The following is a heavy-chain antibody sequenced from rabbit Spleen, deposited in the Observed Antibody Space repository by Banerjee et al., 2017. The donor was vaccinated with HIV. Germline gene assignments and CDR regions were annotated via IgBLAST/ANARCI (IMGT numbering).Heavy chain of an antibody. CDR1: GFSFSSGYD. Sequence: QEQLVESGGGLVKPGASLTLICTASGFSFSSGYDMSWVRQAPGKGLEWIGIIYAAKGSTDYASWVNGRFTISSDNAQSTVDLKMTSLTAADMATYFCARAIVPWLGLTRLDLWGPGT. CDR3: ARAIVPWLGLTRLDL. CDR2: IYAAKGST. D-gene: IGHD4-1*01. V-gene: IGHV1S43*01. J-gene: IGHJ3*01.